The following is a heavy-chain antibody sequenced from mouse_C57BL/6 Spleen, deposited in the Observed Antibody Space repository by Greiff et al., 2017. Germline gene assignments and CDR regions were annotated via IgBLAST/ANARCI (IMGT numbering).Heavy chain of an antibody. D-gene: IGHD1-1*01. CDR3: ARSKSTTVVASDY. CDR2: IYPGDGDT. V-gene: IGHV1-82*01. CDR1: GYAFSSSW. Sequence: QVQLQQSGPELVKPGASVKISCKASGYAFSSSWMNWVKQRPGKGLEWIGRIYPGDGDTNYNGKFKGKATLTADKSSSTAYMQLSSLTSEDSAVYFCARSKSTTVVASDYWGQGTTLTVPS. J-gene: IGHJ2*01.